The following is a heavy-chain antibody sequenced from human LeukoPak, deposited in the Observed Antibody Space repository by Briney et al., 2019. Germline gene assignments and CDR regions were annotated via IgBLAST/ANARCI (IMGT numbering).Heavy chain of an antibody. CDR3: ARDAPLGGFDY. J-gene: IGHJ4*02. V-gene: IGHV3-21*01. CDR2: ISSSSSYI. Sequence: GGSLRLSCAASGVTFSSYSMNWVRQAPGKGLEWVSSISSSSSYIYYADSVKGRFTISRDNAKNSLYLQMNSLRAEDTAVYYCARDAPLGGFDYWGQGTLVTVSS. D-gene: IGHD3-10*01. CDR1: GVTFSSYS.